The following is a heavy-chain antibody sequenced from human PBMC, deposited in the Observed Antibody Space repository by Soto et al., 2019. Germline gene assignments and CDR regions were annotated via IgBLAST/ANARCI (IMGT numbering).Heavy chain of an antibody. J-gene: IGHJ4*02. D-gene: IGHD6-13*01. V-gene: IGHV3-53*01. CDR2: IYSGGST. CDR1: GFTVSSNY. Sequence: GGSLRLSCAASGFTVSSNYMSWVRQAPGKGLEWVSVIYSGGSTYYADSVQGRFTISRDNSKNTLYLQMNSLRAEDTAVYYCASVPPVAAAGTYWGQGTLVTVSS. CDR3: ASVPPVAAAGTY.